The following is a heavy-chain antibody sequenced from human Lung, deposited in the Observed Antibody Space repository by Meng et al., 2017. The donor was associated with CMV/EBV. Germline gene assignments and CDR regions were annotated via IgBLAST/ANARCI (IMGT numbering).Heavy chain of an antibody. J-gene: IGHJ4*02. CDR1: GFTFSSYS. V-gene: IGHV3-21*01. CDR3: TRVLFMGSYYIDF. Sequence: GESXKISCAASGFTFSSYSMNWVRQAPGKGLEWVSSISSSSYIYYADSVKGRFTISRDNAKNSLYLKMNSLRAEDTAVYYCTRVLFMGSYYIDFWGQGTVVTVSS. CDR2: ISSSSYI. D-gene: IGHD3-10*01.